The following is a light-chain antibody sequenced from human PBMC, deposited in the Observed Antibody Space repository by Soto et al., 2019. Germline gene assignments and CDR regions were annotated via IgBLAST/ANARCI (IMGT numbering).Light chain of an antibody. CDR1: QSVGGNY. CDR3: QHYGRAPWT. V-gene: IGKV3-20*01. J-gene: IGKJ1*01. CDR2: GAS. Sequence: EIVLTQSPGTLSLSPGERATLSCRASQSVGGNYLAWFQQKPGQTPRVLFYGASSRATGISDRFSARGSGKDFTLTISRLEPEYFSVYYCQHYGRAPWTFGQGTKVEIK.